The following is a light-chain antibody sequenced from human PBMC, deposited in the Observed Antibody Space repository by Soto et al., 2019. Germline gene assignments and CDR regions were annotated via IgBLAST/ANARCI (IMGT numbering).Light chain of an antibody. CDR2: AAS. Sequence: DIQMTQSPSSLSASVGDRVTITCRASQAIRNDLGWYQQKPGKAPKLLIYAASTLQSGVPSRFSGSGSGTDFTLTISCLQSEDFATYYCQQYDSYSTFGQGTKVDIK. CDR1: QAIRND. J-gene: IGKJ1*01. V-gene: IGKV1-17*01. CDR3: QQYDSYST.